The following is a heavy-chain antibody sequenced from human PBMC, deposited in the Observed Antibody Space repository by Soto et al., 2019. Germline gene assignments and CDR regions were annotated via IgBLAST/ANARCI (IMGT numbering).Heavy chain of an antibody. CDR1: GYTFTSYG. D-gene: IGHD6-19*01. Sequence: QVQLVQSGAEVKKPGASVKVSCKASGYTFTSYGISWVRQAPGQGLEWMGWISAYNGNTNYAQKLQGRVTMTTVTSTSTAYMELRSLRSDDTAVYYCARDPIAVAGPWLPHYMDVWGKGTTVTVSS. V-gene: IGHV1-18*01. J-gene: IGHJ6*03. CDR3: ARDPIAVAGPWLPHYMDV. CDR2: ISAYNGNT.